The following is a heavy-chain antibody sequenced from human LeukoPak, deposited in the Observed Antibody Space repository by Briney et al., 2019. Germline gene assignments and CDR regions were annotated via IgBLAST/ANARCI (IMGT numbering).Heavy chain of an antibody. V-gene: IGHV1-18*01. J-gene: IGHJ4*02. CDR2: ISAYNGNT. D-gene: IGHD6-6*01. CDR3: AREKRAAPGGVFGY. CDR1: GYTFTSYG. Sequence: GASVKVSCKVSGYTFTSYGISWVRQAPGQGLEWMGWISAYNGNTNYAQKLQRRVTMTPDTSTSRAYMELRSLRSDDTAVYYRAREKRAAPGGVFGYWGQGTLVTVSS.